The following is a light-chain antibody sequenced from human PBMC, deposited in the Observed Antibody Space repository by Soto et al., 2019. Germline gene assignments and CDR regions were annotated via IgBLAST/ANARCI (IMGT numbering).Light chain of an antibody. CDR3: QQYNNWPPVT. Sequence: DIVMTQSPATLSVSPGERATLSCRASQSVSSNLAWYQQKPGQAPRLLIYGASTRATDIPARFSGSGSGTEFTLTISSLQSEDFAVYYCQQYNNWPPVTFGQGTKVEIK. J-gene: IGKJ1*01. CDR1: QSVSSN. V-gene: IGKV3-15*01. CDR2: GAS.